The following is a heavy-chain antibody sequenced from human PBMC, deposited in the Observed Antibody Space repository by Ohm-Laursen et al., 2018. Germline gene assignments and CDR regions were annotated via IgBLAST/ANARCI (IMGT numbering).Heavy chain of an antibody. D-gene: IGHD1-26*01. CDR1: GFTFSSYD. J-gene: IGHJ4*02. Sequence: GSLRLSCTASGFTFSSYDMHWVRQATGKGLEWVSAIGTAGDTYYPGSVKGRFTISRENAKSSLYLQMNSLRAEDTAVYYCARERGYYFDYWGQGTLVTVSS. CDR3: ARERGYYFDY. CDR2: IGTAGDT. V-gene: IGHV3-13*01.